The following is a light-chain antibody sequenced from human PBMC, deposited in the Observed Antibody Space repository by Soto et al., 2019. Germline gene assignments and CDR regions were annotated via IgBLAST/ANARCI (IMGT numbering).Light chain of an antibody. V-gene: IGKV3-15*01. CDR2: GAS. CDR1: QSVSSN. CDR3: QQYNNWWT. J-gene: IGKJ1*01. Sequence: EIVMTQSPATLSVSPGERATLSCRASQSVSSNLAWYQQKPGQAPRLLIYGASTRATGTPARFSGRGSGTEFTLTISSLQSEDFAVYYCQQYNNWWTFGQGTKVEIK.